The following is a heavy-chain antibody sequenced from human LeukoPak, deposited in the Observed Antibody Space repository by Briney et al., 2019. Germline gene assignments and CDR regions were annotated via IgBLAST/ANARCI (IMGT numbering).Heavy chain of an antibody. CDR3: AREWGRIAVAGGPGY. Sequence: PGGSLRLSCEAPGFIFSNYAMHWVRQAPGKGLQWVALIWYDGQTKFYGDSVKGRFTISRDNSGSTLFLHMSSLRVEDTAVYYCAREWGRIAVAGGPGYWGQGALVTVSS. CDR2: IWYDGQTK. V-gene: IGHV3-33*01. J-gene: IGHJ4*02. CDR1: GFIFSNYA. D-gene: IGHD6-19*01.